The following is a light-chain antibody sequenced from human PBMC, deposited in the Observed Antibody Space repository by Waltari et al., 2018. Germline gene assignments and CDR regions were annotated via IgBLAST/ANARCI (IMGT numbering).Light chain of an antibody. Sequence: SYVLTQPPSVSVAPGQTARITCGGNNIGRKSVCWYQQKPGQAPVLVVYDDSDRPSGVPERFSGSNSGNAATLTISRVEAGDEADYYCQVWDSSSDQHVFGGGTQLTVL. V-gene: IGLV3-21*02. CDR1: NIGRKS. CDR3: QVWDSSSDQHV. J-gene: IGLJ7*01. CDR2: DDS.